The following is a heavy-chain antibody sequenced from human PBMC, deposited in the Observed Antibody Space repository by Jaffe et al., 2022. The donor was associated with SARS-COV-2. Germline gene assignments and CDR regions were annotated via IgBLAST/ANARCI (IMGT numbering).Heavy chain of an antibody. CDR1: GGSISSYY. D-gene: IGHD3-3*01. CDR3: ARSPHYDFWSGYPPQPYYYYYGMDV. Sequence: QVQLQESGPGLVKPSETLSLTCTVSGGSISSYYWSWIRQPPGKGLEWIGYIYYSGSTNYNPSLKSRVTISVDTSKNQFSLKLSSVTAADTAVYYCARSPHYDFWSGYPPQPYYYYYGMDVWGQGTTVTVSS. V-gene: IGHV4-59*01. CDR2: IYYSGST. J-gene: IGHJ6*02.